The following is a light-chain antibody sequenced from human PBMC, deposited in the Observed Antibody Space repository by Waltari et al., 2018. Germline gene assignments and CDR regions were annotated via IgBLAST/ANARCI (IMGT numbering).Light chain of an antibody. J-gene: IGLJ3*02. Sequence: QSALTQPASVSGFPGQSITISCSGTGSDVGSYSLVSWYQKQPGKAPKLIIDEGSEGPSGVSSRFSGAKSGDTAYLTISGLQPEDEADYYCCSYAGSNSWVFGGGTKLTVL. CDR2: EGS. CDR3: CSYAGSNSWV. CDR1: GSDVGSYSL. V-gene: IGLV2-23*01.